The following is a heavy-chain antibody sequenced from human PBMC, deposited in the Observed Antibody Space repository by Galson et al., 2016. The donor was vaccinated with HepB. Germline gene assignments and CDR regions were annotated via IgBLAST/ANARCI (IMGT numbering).Heavy chain of an antibody. CDR1: GGSFTSYA. V-gene: IGHV1-69*06. CDR2: IFPLDTTA. J-gene: IGHJ6*02. CDR3: ARGPADHYDRSNYKYYQYYFAMDV. D-gene: IGHD3-22*01. Sequence: SVKVSCKASGGSFTSYALSWVRQAPGQGLEWMGGIFPLDTTASYAQNFEGRVTITADTSTSTAYMELSSLRSEDTAVYYCARGPADHYDRSNYKYYQYYFAMDVWGQGTMVTVSS.